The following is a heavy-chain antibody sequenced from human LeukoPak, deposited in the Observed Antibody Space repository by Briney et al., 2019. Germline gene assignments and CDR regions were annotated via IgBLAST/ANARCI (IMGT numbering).Heavy chain of an antibody. J-gene: IGHJ3*02. CDR1: GFTFSSYW. CDR2: IKQDGSEK. D-gene: IGHD3-10*01. V-gene: IGHV3-7*01. CDR3: ARSSSGAFDI. Sequence: PGGSLRLSCAASGFTFSSYWMSWVRQAPGKGLEWVANIKQDGSEKYYVDSVKGRFTIFRDKATNSLFIQMNSLTAEDTAVYYCARSSSGAFDIGGQGKRVMVSS.